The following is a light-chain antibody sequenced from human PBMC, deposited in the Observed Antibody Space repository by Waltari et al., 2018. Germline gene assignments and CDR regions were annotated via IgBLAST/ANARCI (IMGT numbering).Light chain of an antibody. Sequence: EIVLTQSPATLSLSPGDRATLSCRASQRVSSYLAWYQQKPGQAPRLLIYDASNRATGIPARFSGSGSGTDFTLTISSLEPEDFAVYYCQQRRKWPLTFGGGTKVGIK. CDR1: QRVSSY. CDR2: DAS. J-gene: IGKJ4*01. CDR3: QQRRKWPLT. V-gene: IGKV3-11*01.